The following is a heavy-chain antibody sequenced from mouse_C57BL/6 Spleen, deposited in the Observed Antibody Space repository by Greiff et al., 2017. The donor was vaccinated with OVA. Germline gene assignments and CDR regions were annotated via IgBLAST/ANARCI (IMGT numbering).Heavy chain of an antibody. CDR2: IDPSDSET. CDR3: ARYHDGYYFDY. V-gene: IGHV1-52*01. D-gene: IGHD2-3*01. Sequence: QVQLQQPGAELVRPGSSVKLSCKASGYTFTSYWMHWVKQRPIQGLEWIGNIDPSDSETHYNQKFKDKATLTVDKSSSTAYMQLSSLTSEDSAVYYCARYHDGYYFDYWGQGTTLTVSS. J-gene: IGHJ2*01. CDR1: GYTFTSYW.